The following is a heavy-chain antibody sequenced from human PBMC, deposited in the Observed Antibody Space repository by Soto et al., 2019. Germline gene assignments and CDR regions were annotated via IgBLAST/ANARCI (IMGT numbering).Heavy chain of an antibody. CDR3: ARDNVSARPPFDY. CDR2: INPSGGST. Sequence: QVQLVQSGAEVKKPGASVKVSCKASVYTFTSYYMHWVRQAPGQGLEWMGIINPSGGSTRYAQKVQGRVTMLSDTSTITVYIELSSLRSEDTALYYYARDNVSARPPFDYWGQGTMDSVSS. V-gene: IGHV1-46*03. J-gene: IGHJ4*02. D-gene: IGHD3-10*01. CDR1: VYTFTSYY.